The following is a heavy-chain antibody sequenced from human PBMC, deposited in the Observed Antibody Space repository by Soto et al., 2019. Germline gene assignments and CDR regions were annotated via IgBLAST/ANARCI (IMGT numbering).Heavy chain of an antibody. V-gene: IGHV4-30-2*01. Sequence: SETLSLTCAVSGGSISSGGYSWSWIRQPPGKGLEWIGYIYHSGSTYYNPSLKSRVTISVDRSKNQFSLKLSSVTAADTAVYYCAREGGPSNWFDSWGQGAMVTVYS. D-gene: IGHD3-16*01. CDR2: IYHSGST. J-gene: IGHJ5*01. CDR3: AREGGPSNWFDS. CDR1: GGSISSGGYS.